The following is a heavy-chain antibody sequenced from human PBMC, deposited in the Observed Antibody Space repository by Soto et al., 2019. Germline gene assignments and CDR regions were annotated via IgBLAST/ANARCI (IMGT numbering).Heavy chain of an antibody. Sequence: SETLSLTCTVSGGSISSYYWSWIRQPPGKGLEWIGYIYYSGSTNYNPSLKSRVTISVDTSKNQFSLKLSSVTAADTAVYYCARLPADYGDSHFDYWGKGTLVTVSS. CDR3: ARLPADYGDSHFDY. V-gene: IGHV4-59*08. D-gene: IGHD4-17*01. CDR1: GGSISSYY. CDR2: IYYSGST. J-gene: IGHJ4*02.